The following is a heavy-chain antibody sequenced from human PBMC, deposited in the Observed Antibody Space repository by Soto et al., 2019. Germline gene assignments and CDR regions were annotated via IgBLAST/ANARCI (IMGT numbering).Heavy chain of an antibody. V-gene: IGHV4-30-4*01. D-gene: IGHD4-17*01. Sequence: QVQLQESGPGLVKPSQTLSLTCTVSGGSISSGDYYWTLIRQPPGKGLEWIGYIYYSGSTYYNPSLKSRVTISVDTSKNQFSLKLSSVTAADTAVYYCAREPTLYGDHRYFDLWGRGTLVTVSS. CDR1: GGSISSGDYY. CDR3: AREPTLYGDHRYFDL. CDR2: IYYSGST. J-gene: IGHJ2*01.